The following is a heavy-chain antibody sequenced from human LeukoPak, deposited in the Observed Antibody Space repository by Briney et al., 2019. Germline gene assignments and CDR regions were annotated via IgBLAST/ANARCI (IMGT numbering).Heavy chain of an antibody. CDR3: ARVKFGYCSGGSCYGLAFDI. CDR2: IYSSGST. J-gene: IGHJ3*02. V-gene: IGHV4-39*07. Sequence: SETLFLTCAVYGGSFSSYYWGWIRQPPGKGLEWIGSIYSSGSTYYNPSLKSRVTISVDTSKNQFSLKLSSVTAADTAVYYCARVKFGYCSGGSCYGLAFDIWGQGTMVTVSS. CDR1: GGSFSSYY. D-gene: IGHD2-15*01.